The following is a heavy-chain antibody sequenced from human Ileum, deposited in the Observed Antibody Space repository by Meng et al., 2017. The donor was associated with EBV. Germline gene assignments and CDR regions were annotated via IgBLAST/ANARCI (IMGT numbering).Heavy chain of an antibody. J-gene: IGHJ4*02. CDR3: ASNGDEVDY. D-gene: IGHD4-17*01. CDR2: ISTFNGNT. Sequence: QVQLVQSGGEVNKPGASVKVSCKASGYTFINIGFSWVRQAPGQGLEWMGWISTFNGNTNYAQKFQGRLTVTTDTSTNTAYMELRNLRSDDTAVYYCASNGDEVDYWGQGTLVTVSS. CDR1: GYTFINIG. V-gene: IGHV1-18*01.